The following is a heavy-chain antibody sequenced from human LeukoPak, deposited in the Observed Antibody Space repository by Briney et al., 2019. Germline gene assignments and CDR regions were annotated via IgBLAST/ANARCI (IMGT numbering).Heavy chain of an antibody. CDR3: ARQRKGGVTIDY. J-gene: IGHJ4*02. V-gene: IGHV4-39*01. Sequence: PSETLSLTCTVSGGSISSSSHDWGWIRQPPGKGLEWIGSIYYSGSTYYNPSLKSRVTISVDTSKNQFSLKLSSVTAADTAVYYCARQRKGGVTIDYWRPGTLVTVSS. D-gene: IGHD3-16*01. CDR1: GGSISSSSHD. CDR2: IYYSGST.